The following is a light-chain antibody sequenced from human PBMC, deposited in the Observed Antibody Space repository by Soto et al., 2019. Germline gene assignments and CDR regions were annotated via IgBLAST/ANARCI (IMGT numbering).Light chain of an antibody. V-gene: IGKV1-5*03. J-gene: IGKJ1*01. Sequence: DIQMTQSPSTLSASVVDRVTITCRASQSISSWLAWYQQKPGKAPKLLIYKASSLESRVPSSFSGSGSGTEFTLTISSLQPDDFATYYCQQYNSYSWTFGQGTKVDIK. CDR1: QSISSW. CDR2: KAS. CDR3: QQYNSYSWT.